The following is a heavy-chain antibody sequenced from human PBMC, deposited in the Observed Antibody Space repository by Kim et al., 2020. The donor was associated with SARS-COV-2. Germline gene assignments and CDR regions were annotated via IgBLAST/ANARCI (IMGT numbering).Heavy chain of an antibody. CDR2: VSDNGGSA. CDR3: ECSTDY. D-gene: IGHD2-8*01. CDR1: GFTFSNYA. Sequence: GGSLRLSCAASGFTFSNYAMSWVRQAPGKGLEWVSTVSDNGGSAYYTDSVKGRFTISRDNSKDTLSLQMNNLRAEDTAIYYCECSTDYWGQGILVTVSS. V-gene: IGHV3-23*01. J-gene: IGHJ4*02.